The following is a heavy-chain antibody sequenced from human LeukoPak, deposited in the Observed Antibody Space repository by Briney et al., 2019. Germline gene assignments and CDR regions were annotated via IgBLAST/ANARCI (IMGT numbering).Heavy chain of an antibody. CDR1: SGSISSYY. D-gene: IGHD4-23*01. J-gene: IGHJ4*02. V-gene: IGHV4-59*01. CDR3: ASATPGGNFDY. CDR2: IYYSGST. Sequence: PSETLSLTCTVSSGSISSYYWSWIRQPPGKGLEWIGYIYYSGSTNYDPSLKSRVTISVDTSKNQFSLKLSSVTAADTAVYYCASATPGGNFDYWGQGTLVTVSS.